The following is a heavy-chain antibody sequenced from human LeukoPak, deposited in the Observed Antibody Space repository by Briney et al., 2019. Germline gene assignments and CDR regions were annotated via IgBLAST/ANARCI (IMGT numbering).Heavy chain of an antibody. Sequence: GGSLRLSCATSGFTFSSSTMRWVCQAPGKGLEWVALISYDGSNIYHADSVEGRFTISRDNSKNTLYLQMNSLRAEDTAVYYCAREAVVVPADDMWTFDYWGQGTLVTVYS. J-gene: IGHJ4*02. CDR1: GFTFSSST. V-gene: IGHV3-30*04. CDR2: ISYDGSNI. D-gene: IGHD2-2*01. CDR3: AREAVVVPADDMWTFDY.